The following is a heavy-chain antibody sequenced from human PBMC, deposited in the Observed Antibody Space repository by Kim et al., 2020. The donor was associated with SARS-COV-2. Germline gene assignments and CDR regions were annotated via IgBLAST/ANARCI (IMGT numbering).Heavy chain of an antibody. J-gene: IGHJ4*02. Sequence: GGSLRLSCAASGFTFSDYYMSWIRQAPGKGLEWVSYISSSSSYTNYADSVKGRFTISRDNAKNSLYLQMNSLRAEDTAVYYCARHTGIVGATFDYWGQGTLVTVSS. CDR2: ISSSSSYT. CDR1: GFTFSDYY. V-gene: IGHV3-11*03. CDR3: ARHTGIVGATFDY. D-gene: IGHD1-26*01.